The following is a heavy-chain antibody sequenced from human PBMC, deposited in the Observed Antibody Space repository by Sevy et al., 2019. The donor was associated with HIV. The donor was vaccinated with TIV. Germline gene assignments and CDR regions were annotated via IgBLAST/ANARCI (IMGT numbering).Heavy chain of an antibody. CDR2: IYRDEDK. CDR3: VRSRIRGNGIDV. J-gene: IGHJ6*02. CDR1: GFSLSTAGVG. Sequence: SGPTLVNPTQTLTLTCTFSGFSLSTAGVGVGWIRQPPGKALECLALIYRDEDKRYRKSLRSRLTINKDTSKNQVILTLTNMDTVDTATYYGVRSRIRGNGIDVWGQGTTVTVSS. V-gene: IGHV2-5*02.